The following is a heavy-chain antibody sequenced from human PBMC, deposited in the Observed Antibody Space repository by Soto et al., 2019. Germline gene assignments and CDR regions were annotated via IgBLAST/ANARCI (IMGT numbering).Heavy chain of an antibody. V-gene: IGHV4-61*01. CDR2: IYYSGST. Sequence: SETLSLTCTVSGGSVSSGSYYWSWIRRPPGKGLEWIGEIYYSGSTNYNPSLKSRVTMSVDKSKNQFSLKLNSVTAADTAVYYCAREAYKRGATNPFFDYWGQGTLVTVSS. CDR1: GGSVSSGSYY. J-gene: IGHJ4*02. CDR3: AREAYKRGATNPFFDY. D-gene: IGHD1-26*01.